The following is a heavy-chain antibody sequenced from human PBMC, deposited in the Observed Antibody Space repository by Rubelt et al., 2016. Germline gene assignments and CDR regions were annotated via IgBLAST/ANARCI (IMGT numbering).Heavy chain of an antibody. CDR3: ARDRGSGYAFDI. D-gene: IGHD3-16*01. Sequence: DHYMDWVRQAPGKGLEWVGRTRNKANSYTTEYAASVKGRFTISRDDSKNSLYLQMNSLKTEDTAVYYCARDRGSGYAFDIWGQGTMVTVSS. CDR1: DHY. V-gene: IGHV3-72*01. J-gene: IGHJ3*02. CDR2: TRNKANSYTT.